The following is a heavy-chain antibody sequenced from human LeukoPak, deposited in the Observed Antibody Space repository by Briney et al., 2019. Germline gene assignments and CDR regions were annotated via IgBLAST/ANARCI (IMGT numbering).Heavy chain of an antibody. CDR3: ARDGVDGSGSPYFDY. CDR2: IIPIFGTA. CDR1: GGTFSSYA. V-gene: IGHV1-69*13. D-gene: IGHD3-10*01. Sequence: SVKVSCKASGGTFSSYAISWVRQAPGQGLEWMGGIIPIFGTANYAQKFQRRVTITADESTSTAYMELSSLRSADTAVYYCARDGVDGSGSPYFDYWGQGTLVTVSS. J-gene: IGHJ4*02.